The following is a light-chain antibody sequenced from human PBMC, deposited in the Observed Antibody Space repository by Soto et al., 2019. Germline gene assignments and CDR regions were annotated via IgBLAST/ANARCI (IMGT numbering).Light chain of an antibody. CDR1: SSDVGSYNL. J-gene: IGLJ2*01. CDR3: CSYAGSSTV. CDR2: EGS. V-gene: IGLV2-23*01. Sequence: QSALTQPASVSGSPGQSITISCTGTSSDVGSYNLVSWYQPHPGKAPKLMIYEGSKRPSGVSNRFSGSKSGNTASLTISGLQAEYEADYYCCSYAGSSTVFGGGTKLTVL.